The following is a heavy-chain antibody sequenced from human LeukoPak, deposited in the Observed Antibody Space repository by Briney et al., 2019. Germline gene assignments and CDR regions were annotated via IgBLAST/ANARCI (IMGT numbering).Heavy chain of an antibody. CDR1: GFTFSEFE. D-gene: IGHD3-10*01. J-gene: IGHJ4*02. V-gene: IGHV3-48*03. Sequence: PGGSLRLSCAASGFTFSEFEMNWVRQAPGKGLEWVSDISSGGTTIFYADSVKGRFTISRDNAKNSLYLQMNSLRAEDTAVYYWARGGLRVTPVPGSSPYWGQGTLVTVSS. CDR3: ARGGLRVTPVPGSSPY. CDR2: ISSGGTTI.